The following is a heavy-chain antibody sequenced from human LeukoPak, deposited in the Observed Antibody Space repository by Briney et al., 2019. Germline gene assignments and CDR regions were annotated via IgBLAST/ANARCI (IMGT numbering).Heavy chain of an antibody. J-gene: IGHJ2*01. V-gene: IGHV4-59*01. Sequence: PSETLSLTCTVSGGSISSYYWSWIRQPSGKGLEWIGYIYYSGSTNYDPSLKSRVTISVDTSKNQFSLKLSSVTAADTAVYYCARRFDLWGRGTLVTVSS. CDR1: GGSISSYY. CDR2: IYYSGST. CDR3: ARRFDL.